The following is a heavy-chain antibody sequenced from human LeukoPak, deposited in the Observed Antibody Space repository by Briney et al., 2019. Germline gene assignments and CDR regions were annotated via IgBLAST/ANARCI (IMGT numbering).Heavy chain of an antibody. Sequence: PSETVPHLCTVSGGSINSYYWSWIRQPPRKGLEWIGYIYYSGSTNYHPSLKSRVTISLDTSNNQFSLKLSSVTAADTAVYYCARDTSGYRRGSFNYWGQGTLVTVSS. CDR1: GGSINSYY. CDR2: IYYSGST. CDR3: ARDTSGYRRGSFNY. V-gene: IGHV4-59*01. J-gene: IGHJ4*02. D-gene: IGHD3-22*01.